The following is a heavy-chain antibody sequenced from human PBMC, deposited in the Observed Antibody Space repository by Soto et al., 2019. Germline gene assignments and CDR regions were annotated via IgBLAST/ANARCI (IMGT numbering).Heavy chain of an antibody. J-gene: IGHJ6*02. CDR1: GGTFSSYA. Sequence: SVKVACKASGGTFSSYAISWVRQAPGQGLEWMGRIIPIFGTANYAQKFQGRVTITADESTSTAYMELSSLRSEDTAVYYCARDSELLWFGELFRKVRHGMDVWGQGTTVTVSS. D-gene: IGHD3-10*01. CDR2: IIPIFGTA. V-gene: IGHV1-69*15. CDR3: ARDSELLWFGELFRKVRHGMDV.